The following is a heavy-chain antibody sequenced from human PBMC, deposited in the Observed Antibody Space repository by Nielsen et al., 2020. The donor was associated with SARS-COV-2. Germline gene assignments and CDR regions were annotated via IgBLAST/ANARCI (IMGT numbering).Heavy chain of an antibody. CDR1: GFTFSSYW. Sequence: GESLKISCEASGFTFSSYWMTWVRQAPGKGLEWVGRIKSKTSGGTTDLAAPVKGRFSISRDDSKETLYLQMNSLRAEDTAVYYCASMVTPYYGMDVWGQGTTVTVSS. V-gene: IGHV3-15*01. J-gene: IGHJ6*02. CDR2: IKSKTSGGTT. D-gene: IGHD5-18*01. CDR3: ASMVTPYYGMDV.